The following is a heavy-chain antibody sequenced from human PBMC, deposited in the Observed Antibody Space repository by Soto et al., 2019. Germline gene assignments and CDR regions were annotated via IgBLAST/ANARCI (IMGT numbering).Heavy chain of an antibody. Sequence: QVQLVQSGAEVKKPGSSVKVSCKASGGTFSSYAISWVRQAPGQGLEWMGVIIPIFGTANYAQKFQGRVTSNADYSTSTAYLELRSLRSADPAVYYCAQLASGNSYSDYWGQGTLVTFSS. CDR1: GGTFSSYA. D-gene: IGHD2-21*02. CDR2: IIPIFGTA. CDR3: AQLASGNSYSDY. J-gene: IGHJ4*02. V-gene: IGHV1-69*01.